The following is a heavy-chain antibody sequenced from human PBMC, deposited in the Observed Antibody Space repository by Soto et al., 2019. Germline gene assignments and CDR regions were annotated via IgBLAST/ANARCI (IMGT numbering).Heavy chain of an antibody. V-gene: IGHV3-7*01. CDR2: IKQDGSEK. J-gene: IGHJ4*02. Sequence: EVQLVESGGGLVQPGGSLRLSCAASGFTFSSYWMSWVRQAPGKGLEWVANIKQDGSEKFYVDSVKGRFTISRDNAKNSLYLQMNSLSAEDTAVYYCARGTGAAVAADYWGQGTLVTVSS. D-gene: IGHD6-19*01. CDR1: GFTFSSYW. CDR3: ARGTGAAVAADY.